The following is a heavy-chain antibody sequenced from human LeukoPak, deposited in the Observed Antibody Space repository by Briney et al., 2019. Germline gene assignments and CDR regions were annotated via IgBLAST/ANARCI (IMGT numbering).Heavy chain of an antibody. D-gene: IGHD5-12*01. CDR2: INHSGST. CDR3: ARAEWLRRPFDY. V-gene: IGHV4-34*01. Sequence: PSETLSLTCAVYGGSFSGYYWSWIRQPPGKGLERIGEINHSGSTNYNPSLKSRVTISVDTSKNQFSLKLSSVTAADTAVYYCARAEWLRRPFDYWGQGTLVTVSS. CDR1: GGSFSGYY. J-gene: IGHJ4*02.